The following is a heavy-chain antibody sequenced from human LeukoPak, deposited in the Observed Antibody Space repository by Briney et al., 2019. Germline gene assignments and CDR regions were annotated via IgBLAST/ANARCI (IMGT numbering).Heavy chain of an antibody. D-gene: IGHD5-18*01. Sequence: SQTLSLTCTVSGGSISSGSYYWSWIRQPAGKGLEWIGRIYTSGSANYNPSPESRVTISVDTSKNQFSLKLSSVTAADTAVCYCARDADTAMATSIYGMDVWGQGTTVTVSS. CDR3: ARDADTAMATSIYGMDV. CDR2: IYTSGSA. J-gene: IGHJ6*02. V-gene: IGHV4-61*02. CDR1: GGSISSGSYY.